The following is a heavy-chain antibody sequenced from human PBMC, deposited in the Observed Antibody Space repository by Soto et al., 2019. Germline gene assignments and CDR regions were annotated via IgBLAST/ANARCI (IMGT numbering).Heavy chain of an antibody. CDR3: ARHDWAKPFDY. CDR2: IYYSGST. V-gene: IGHV4-39*01. J-gene: IGHJ4*02. Sequence: SGTLSLPCTVYRFSISRRRYYWGLIRQPPRKGLEWIGSIYYSGSTYYNPSLKSRVTISVDTSKNQFSLKLSSVTAADTAVYYCARHDWAKPFDYWGQGTLVTVS. CDR1: RFSISRRRYY. D-gene: IGHD3-9*01.